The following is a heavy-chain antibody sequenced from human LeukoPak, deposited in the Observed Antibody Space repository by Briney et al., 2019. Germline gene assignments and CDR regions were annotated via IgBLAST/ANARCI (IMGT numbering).Heavy chain of an antibody. CDR3: AKDSSSWPSFDY. D-gene: IGHD6-13*01. V-gene: IGHV3-23*01. Sequence: GGSLRLSCAASGFTFRNYGMSWVRQAPGKGLEWVSAISGSGYITYYADSVRGRFTISRDNSNNTLYLQMNSLRAEDTAVYYCAKDSSSWPSFDYWGQGTLVTVSS. CDR1: GFTFRNYG. J-gene: IGHJ4*02. CDR2: ISGSGYIT.